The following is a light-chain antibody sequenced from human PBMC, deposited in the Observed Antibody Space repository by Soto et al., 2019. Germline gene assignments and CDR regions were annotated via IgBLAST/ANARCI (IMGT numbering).Light chain of an antibody. V-gene: IGLV2-23*03. CDR3: CSSSGSSTFAMV. Sequence: QSALTQPASVSGSPGQSITISCTGTSSDVGSYNLVSWYQQHPGKAPKLMIYEGSKRPSGVSNRFSGSKSGNTASLTISGLQAEDEADYYCCSSSGSSTFAMVFGGGTKVTVL. CDR1: SSDVGSYNL. J-gene: IGLJ2*01. CDR2: EGS.